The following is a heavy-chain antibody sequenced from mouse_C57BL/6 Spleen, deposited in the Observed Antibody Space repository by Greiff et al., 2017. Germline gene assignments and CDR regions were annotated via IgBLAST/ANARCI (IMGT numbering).Heavy chain of an antibody. J-gene: IGHJ1*03. V-gene: IGHV1-82*01. CDR2: IYPGDGDT. D-gene: IGHD2-4*01. CDR3: ARSYYDYDDWYFDV. Sequence: VMLVESGPELVKPGASVKISCKASGYAFSSSWMNWVKQRPGKGLEWIGRIYPGDGDTNYNGKFKGKATLTADKSSSTAYMQLSSLTSEDSAVYFCARSYYDYDDWYFDVWGTGTTVTVSS. CDR1: GYAFSSSW.